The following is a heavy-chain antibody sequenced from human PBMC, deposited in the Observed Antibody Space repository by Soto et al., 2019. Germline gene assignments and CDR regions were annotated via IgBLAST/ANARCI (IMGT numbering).Heavy chain of an antibody. CDR2: IYYTGIT. CDR1: GGSFSSYY. CDR3: ARDRTASWFDP. J-gene: IGHJ5*02. D-gene: IGHD2-21*02. Sequence: QVQLQESGPGLVKPSETLSLTCAVSGGSFSSYYWSWIRQPPGKGLEWIGYIYYTGITSYNPSLKTRVTMSVDTSKNQFSLKLSSVTAADTAVYYFARDRTASWFDPWGQGPLVTVSS. V-gene: IGHV4-59*01.